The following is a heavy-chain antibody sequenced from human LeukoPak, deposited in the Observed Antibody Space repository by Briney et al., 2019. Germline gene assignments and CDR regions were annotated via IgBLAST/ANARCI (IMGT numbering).Heavy chain of an antibody. CDR1: GFTFSRYD. CDR3: ARRVLRYFDWSLDY. CDR2: ISSSGSTI. V-gene: IGHV3-48*03. Sequence: GGSLRLSCAASGFTFSRYDMNWVRQAPGKGLEWVSYISSSGSTIYYADSVKGRFTISRDNAKNSLYLQMNSLRAEDTAVYYCARRVLRYFDWSLDYWGQGTRVTVSS. D-gene: IGHD3-9*01. J-gene: IGHJ4*02.